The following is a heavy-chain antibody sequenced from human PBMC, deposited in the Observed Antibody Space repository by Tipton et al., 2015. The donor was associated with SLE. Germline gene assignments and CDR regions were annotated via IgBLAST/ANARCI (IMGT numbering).Heavy chain of an antibody. CDR1: GGSFSGYY. V-gene: IGHV4-59*08. CDR2: IYYSGGT. Sequence: TLSLTCAVYGGSFSGYYWSWIRQPPGKGLEWIGYIYYSGGTNHNPSLKSRVPISVDTSKNQFSLKLSSVTAADTAVYYCARLMINRGNWFDPWGQGTLVTVSS. D-gene: IGHD3-16*01. CDR3: ARLMINRGNWFDP. J-gene: IGHJ5*02.